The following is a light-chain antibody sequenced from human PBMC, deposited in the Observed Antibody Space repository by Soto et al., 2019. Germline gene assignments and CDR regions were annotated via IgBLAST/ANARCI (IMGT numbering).Light chain of an antibody. CDR1: TSDVGDYNY. V-gene: IGLV2-11*01. Sequence: QSVLTQPRSVSGSPGQSVTISCAGITSDVGDYNYVSWYQQHPGKAPKLMIFDVSKRPSGVPDRFSGSKYGNTASLTISGLQAEDEADYYCCSYAGSYTLFVFGTGTKLTVL. CDR2: DVS. CDR3: CSYAGSYTLFV. J-gene: IGLJ1*01.